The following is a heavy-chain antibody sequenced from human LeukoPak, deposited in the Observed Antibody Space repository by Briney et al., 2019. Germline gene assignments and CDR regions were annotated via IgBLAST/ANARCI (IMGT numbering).Heavy chain of an antibody. J-gene: IGHJ6*03. V-gene: IGHV3-23*01. CDR1: GFTFSSYG. CDR3: AKTGYGDYYYYYYYMDV. Sequence: GGSLRLSCAASGFTFSSYGMSWVRQAPGKGLEWVSAISGSGGSTYYADSVKGRFTISRDNSKNTLYLQMNSLRAEDTAVYYCAKTGYGDYYYYYYYMDVWGKGTTVTISS. D-gene: IGHD4-17*01. CDR2: ISGSGGST.